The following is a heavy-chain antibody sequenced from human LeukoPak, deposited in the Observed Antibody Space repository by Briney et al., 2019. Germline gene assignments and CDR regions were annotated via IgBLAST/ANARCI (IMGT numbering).Heavy chain of an antibody. Sequence: GASVKVSCKASGGTFSSYAISWVRQAPGQGLEWMGGIIPIFGTANYAQKFQGRVTITTDESTSTAYMELSSLRSEDTAVYYCARGPGYCSGGSCYTTPYFDYWGQGTLVTVSS. CDR1: GGTFSSYA. V-gene: IGHV1-69*05. D-gene: IGHD2-15*01. CDR3: ARGPGYCSGGSCYTTPYFDY. J-gene: IGHJ4*02. CDR2: IIPIFGTA.